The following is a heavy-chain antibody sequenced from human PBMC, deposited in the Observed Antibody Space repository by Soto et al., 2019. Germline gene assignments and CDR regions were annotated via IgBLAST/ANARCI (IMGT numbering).Heavy chain of an antibody. CDR1: GYSITRDY. J-gene: IGHJ4*02. Sequence: GASVKVSCQSSGYSITRDYMDWVLQDTGQGLEWMGIMNPSDGSTSYAQKFQGRVTMTRDTSTSTVCMELSSLTSEDTAVYYCARDQARTFTFDYWGQGTQVTVSS. D-gene: IGHD3-16*01. CDR2: MNPSDGST. V-gene: IGHV1-46*01. CDR3: ARDQARTFTFDY.